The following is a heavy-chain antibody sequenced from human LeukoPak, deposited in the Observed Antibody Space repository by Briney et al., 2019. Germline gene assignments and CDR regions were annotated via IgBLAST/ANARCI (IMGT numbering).Heavy chain of an antibody. CDR2: MNPNSGNT. D-gene: IGHD1-26*01. CDR3: LVTSGSSRSAFDI. V-gene: IGHV1-8*03. J-gene: IGHJ3*02. Sequence: GASVKVSCKASGYTFTSYDINWVRQATGQGLEWMGWMNPNSGNTGYAQKFQGRVTITRNTSISTACMELSSLRSEDTAVYYCLVTSGSSRSAFDIWGQGTMVTVSS. CDR1: GYTFTSYD.